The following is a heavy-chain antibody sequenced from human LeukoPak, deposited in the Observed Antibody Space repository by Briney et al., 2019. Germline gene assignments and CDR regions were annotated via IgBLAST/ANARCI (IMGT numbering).Heavy chain of an antibody. V-gene: IGHV3-23*01. Sequence: PGGSLRLSCAASGFTFSSYGMTWGRQPPGQGLERVPARSGGGSSTYYADPGRGRVTISGDNSKNTLYLHINSLRAEDTAVSCCAKGLMVTHPDFWGQGTLVTVSS. CDR3: AKGLMVTHPDF. D-gene: IGHD2-21*02. CDR1: GFTFSSYG. CDR2: RSGGGSST. J-gene: IGHJ4*02.